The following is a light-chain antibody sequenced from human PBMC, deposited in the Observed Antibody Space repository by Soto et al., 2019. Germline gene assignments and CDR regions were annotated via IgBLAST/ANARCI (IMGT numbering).Light chain of an antibody. CDR1: RVHSSYA. V-gene: IGLV4-69*01. CDR3: QTWGTGVV. CDR2: LNSDGSH. Sequence: QLVLTQSTSASASLGASVKLTCTMSRVHSSYAIAWHQQQPEKGPRYLMKLNSDGSHSKGDGIPESFSGSSSGAERYLTISSLQSEDEADYYCQTWGTGVVFGGGTKLTLL. J-gene: IGLJ2*01.